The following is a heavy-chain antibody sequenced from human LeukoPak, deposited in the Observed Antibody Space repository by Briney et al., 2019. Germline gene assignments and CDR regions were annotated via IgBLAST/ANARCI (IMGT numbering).Heavy chain of an antibody. J-gene: IGHJ4*02. D-gene: IGHD6-13*01. Sequence: PGGSLRLSCAASGFTVSNNYMNWVRQAPGKGLEWVSYISSSGSTIYYADSVKGRFTISRDNAKNSLYLQMNSLRAEDTAVYYCARIAAAGNDYWGQGTLVTVSS. CDR1: GFTVSNNY. CDR3: ARIAAAGNDY. CDR2: ISSSGSTI. V-gene: IGHV3-11*04.